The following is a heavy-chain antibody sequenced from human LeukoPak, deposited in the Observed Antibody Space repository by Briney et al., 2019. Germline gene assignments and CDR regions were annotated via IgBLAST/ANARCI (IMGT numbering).Heavy chain of an antibody. V-gene: IGHV3-15*01. J-gene: IGHJ6*02. CDR3: STAYYYYGMDV. Sequence: GGSLRLSCAASGFTFSNAWMSWVRQAPGKGLDWVGRIKSKTDGGTTDYAAPVKGRFTISRDDSKNTLYLQMNSLKTGDTAVYYCSTAYYYYGMDVWGQGTTVTVSS. CDR1: GFTFSNAW. CDR2: IKSKTDGGTT.